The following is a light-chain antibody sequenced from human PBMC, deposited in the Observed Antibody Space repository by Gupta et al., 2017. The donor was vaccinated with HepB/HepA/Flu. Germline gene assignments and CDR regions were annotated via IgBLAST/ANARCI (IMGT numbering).Light chain of an antibody. Sequence: DIQMTQSPSTLSTSVGDRVTITCRASQGIRRSLAWYQQKPGKAPKLLIYSVSKLESGVPSRFSGSGSGTEFTLTSSSRQPDDFANYYCQQDHSYRAFGQGTKVEV. J-gene: IGKJ1*01. V-gene: IGKV1-5*03. CDR2: SVS. CDR3: QQDHSYRA. CDR1: QGIRRS.